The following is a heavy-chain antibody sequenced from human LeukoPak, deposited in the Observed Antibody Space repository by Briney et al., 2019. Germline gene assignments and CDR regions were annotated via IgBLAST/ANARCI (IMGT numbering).Heavy chain of an antibody. CDR2: IKGDGSST. CDR3: ARASTTVPNLLDH. V-gene: IGHV3-74*01. D-gene: IGHD4-17*01. CDR1: GFTFSTYW. Sequence: PGGSLRLSCAASGFTFSTYWMHWVRQAPGKGLVWVARIKGDGSSTIYADSVKGRFTIFRDNSKNTLYLQTSSLRVEDTAVYYCARASTTVPNLLDHWGRGTLVTVSS. J-gene: IGHJ4*02.